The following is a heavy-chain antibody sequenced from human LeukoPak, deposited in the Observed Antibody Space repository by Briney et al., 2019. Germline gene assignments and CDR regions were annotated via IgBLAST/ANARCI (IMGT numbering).Heavy chain of an antibody. CDR3: ARLPTTESLDY. CDR2: ISSSSSTI. V-gene: IGHV3-48*01. D-gene: IGHD1-26*01. Sequence: GGSLRLSCAASGFTFSSHWMNWVRQAPGKGLEWVSYISSSSSTIYYADSVKGRFTISRDNAKNSLYLQMNSLRAEDTAVYYCARLPTTESLDYWGQGTLVTVSS. J-gene: IGHJ4*02. CDR1: GFTFSSHW.